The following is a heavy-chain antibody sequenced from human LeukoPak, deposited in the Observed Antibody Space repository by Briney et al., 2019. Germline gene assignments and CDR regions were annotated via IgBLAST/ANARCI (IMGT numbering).Heavy chain of an antibody. CDR1: GFIFSHYG. V-gene: IGHV3-33*01. D-gene: IGHD4-11*01. Sequence: HAGGSLRLSCAASGFIFSHYGMHWVRQAPGKGLEWVAVIWSDATNRFYAASVKGRFTISRDNSQNTLFLQMNTLRAEDTAIYYCARDAQRGFDYSNSLQYWGHGTLVTVSS. CDR3: ARDAQRGFDYSNSLQY. CDR2: IWSDATNR. J-gene: IGHJ4*01.